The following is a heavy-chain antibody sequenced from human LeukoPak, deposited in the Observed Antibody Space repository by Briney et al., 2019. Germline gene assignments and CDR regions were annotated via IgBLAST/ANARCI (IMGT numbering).Heavy chain of an antibody. Sequence: GGSQRLSWAASGFTFSSYWMHGVRHAARKGVVWVSRINSDGSTTIYADSVQGRFTLSRDHPKNTLYLQMNSLRAEDTAVYYCARAYSSSWYSDVSDYWGQGTLVPVSS. D-gene: IGHD6-13*01. CDR2: INSDGSTT. CDR1: GFTFSSYW. CDR3: ARAYSSSWYSDVSDY. J-gene: IGHJ4*02. V-gene: IGHV3-74*01.